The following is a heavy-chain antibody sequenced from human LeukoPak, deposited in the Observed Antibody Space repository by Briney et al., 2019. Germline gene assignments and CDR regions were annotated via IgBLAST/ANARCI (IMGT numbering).Heavy chain of an antibody. V-gene: IGHV3-33*01. CDR1: GFTFSSCG. CDR3: ARDPHYYSSGSYYYDC. CDR2: IWYDGSNK. J-gene: IGHJ4*02. D-gene: IGHD3-10*01. Sequence: PGRSLRLSCAASGFTFSSCGMHWVRQAPGKGLEWVAFIWYDGSNKYYADSVKGRFTISRDNSKNTVYLQMNSLRAEDTAVYYCARDPHYYSSGSYYYDCWGRGTLVTVSS.